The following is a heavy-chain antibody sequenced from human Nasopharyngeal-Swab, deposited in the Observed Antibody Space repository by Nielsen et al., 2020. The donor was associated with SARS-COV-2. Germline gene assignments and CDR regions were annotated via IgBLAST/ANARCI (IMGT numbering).Heavy chain of an antibody. V-gene: IGHV3-23*01. D-gene: IGHD2-21*01. CDR3: VKGPPAVIHYFDY. J-gene: IGHJ4*02. CDR1: GFTFSTHD. Sequence: GGSLRLSCAASGFTFSTHDMSWVRQAPGKGLEWVSGISGSGESTHYADSVKGRFTISRDNSKNTLYLQMNSLIAEDTAVYYCVKGPPAVIHYFDYWGQGTLVTVSS. CDR2: ISGSGEST.